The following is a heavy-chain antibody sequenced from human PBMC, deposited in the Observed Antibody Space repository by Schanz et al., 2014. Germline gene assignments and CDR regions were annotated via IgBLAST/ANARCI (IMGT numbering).Heavy chain of an antibody. V-gene: IGHV3-33*06. D-gene: IGHD2-8*01. CDR2: IWYDGSNK. Sequence: QVQLVESGGGVVQPGRSLRLSCAASGFTFSSYGMHWVRQAPGKGLEWVAIIWYDGSNKYYADSVKGRFTISRDNSENTRYLQMNSLTAEDTAGYDCAEQHGVSQQVSAYWGQGTLVTVSS. CDR3: AEQHGVSQQVSAY. J-gene: IGHJ4*02. CDR1: GFTFSSYG.